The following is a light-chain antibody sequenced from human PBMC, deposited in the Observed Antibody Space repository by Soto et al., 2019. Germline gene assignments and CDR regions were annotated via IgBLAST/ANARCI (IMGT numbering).Light chain of an antibody. CDR2: EVN. CDR3: SSYTSTSTV. CDR1: SNDIGIYNY. J-gene: IGLJ2*01. V-gene: IGLV2-14*01. Sequence: QTVVTQPASVSGSPGQSIPISCTGTSNDIGIYNYVSWYQQYPGKAPKLLIYEVNNRLSGVSNRFSGSKSGNTASLTISGLQAEDEAFYYCSSYTSTSTVFGGGTKLTVL.